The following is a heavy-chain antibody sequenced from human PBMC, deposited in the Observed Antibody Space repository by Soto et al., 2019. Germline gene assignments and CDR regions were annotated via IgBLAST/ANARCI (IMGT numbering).Heavy chain of an antibody. CDR3: ARVEDYYDSSGYYPLGP. CDR1: GGTFSSYA. Sequence: GASVKVSCKASGGTFSSYAISWVRQAPGQGLEWMGGIIPIFGTANYAQKFQGRVTITRDTSASTAYMELSSLRSEDTAVYYCARVEDYYDSSGYYPLGPWGQGTLVTVSS. J-gene: IGHJ5*02. V-gene: IGHV1-69*05. D-gene: IGHD3-22*01. CDR2: IIPIFGTA.